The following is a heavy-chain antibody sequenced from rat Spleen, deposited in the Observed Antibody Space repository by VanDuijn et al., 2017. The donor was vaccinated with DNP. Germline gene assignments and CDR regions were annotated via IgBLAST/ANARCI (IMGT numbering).Heavy chain of an antibody. CDR2: ISSSGGTT. CDR3: ATLYGYNPFDC. D-gene: IGHD1-4*01. J-gene: IGHJ2*01. V-gene: IGHV5-25*01. Sequence: EVQLVESGGGLVQPGRSLKVSCAASGFTFSDSDMAWVRQAPTKDLEWVASISSSGGTTDYRVSVKGRFTISRDDAKSTLYLQMDSLRSEDTATYSCATLYGYNPFDCWGQGVMVTVSS. CDR1: GFTFSDSD.